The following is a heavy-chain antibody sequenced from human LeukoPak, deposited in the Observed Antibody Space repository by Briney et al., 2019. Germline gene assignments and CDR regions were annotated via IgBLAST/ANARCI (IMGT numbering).Heavy chain of an antibody. CDR2: IKQDGSEK. CDR1: GFTFTKYW. V-gene: IGHV3-7*01. Sequence: SGGSLRLSCAASGFTFTKYWMTWVRQAPAKELEWVANIKQDGSEKFYVDSVKGRFTISRDNAKNSLDLQINSLGAEDTAVYYCARGLDCRSTSCYLDNWGQGTLVTVSS. D-gene: IGHD2-2*01. J-gene: IGHJ4*02. CDR3: ARGLDCRSTSCYLDN.